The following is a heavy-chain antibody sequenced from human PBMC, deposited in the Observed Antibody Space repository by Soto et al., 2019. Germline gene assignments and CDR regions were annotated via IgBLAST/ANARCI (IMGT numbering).Heavy chain of an antibody. J-gene: IGHJ4*02. D-gene: IGHD6-13*01. CDR1: GGSMRNYF. CDR2: IHYSGTT. V-gene: IGHV4-59*01. Sequence: SETLSLTCTVSGGSMRNYFWTWIRQPPGKGLEWIGYIHYSGTTSFFPSYNPSLRSRVTISEDTSKNQFSLKLLSVTTADTAAYFCAAGEASSRNLAPYYLDFWGQGTLVTVSS. CDR3: AAGEASSRNLAPYYLDF.